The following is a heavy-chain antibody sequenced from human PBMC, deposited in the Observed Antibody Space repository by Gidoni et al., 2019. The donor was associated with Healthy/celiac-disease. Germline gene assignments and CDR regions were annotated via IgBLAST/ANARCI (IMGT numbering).Heavy chain of an antibody. CDR1: GFTFISYG. J-gene: IGHJ6*03. D-gene: IGHD2-2*01. CDR2: IWYDGSNK. CDR3: ARDPDIVVVPAAMPYMDV. V-gene: IGHV3-33*08. Sequence: QVQLVESGGGVVQPGRSLRLSCAASGFTFISYGMHGVRQAPGQGLEWVAVIWYDGSNKYYADSVKGRFTISRENSKNTLYLQMNSLRAEDTAVYYCARDPDIVVVPAAMPYMDVWGKGTTVTVSS.